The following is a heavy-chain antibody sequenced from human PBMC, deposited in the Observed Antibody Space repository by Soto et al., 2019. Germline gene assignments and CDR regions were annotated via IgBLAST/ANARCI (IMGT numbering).Heavy chain of an antibody. V-gene: IGHV4-34*01. CDR2: INHSGST. CDR1: GGSFSGYY. J-gene: IGHJ6*02. Sequence: PSETLSLTCAVYGGSFSGYYWSWIRQPPGKGLEWIGEINHSGSTNYNPSLKSRVTISVDTSKNQFSLKLSSVTAADTAVYYCARGRRQQLSRGYYYYGMDVWGQGTTVTVSS. CDR3: ARGRRQQLSRGYYYYGMDV. D-gene: IGHD6-13*01.